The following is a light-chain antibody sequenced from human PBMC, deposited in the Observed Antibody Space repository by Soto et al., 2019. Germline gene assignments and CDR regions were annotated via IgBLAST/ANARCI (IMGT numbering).Light chain of an antibody. V-gene: IGKV1-8*01. CDR2: AAS. CDR3: QQYYSYPQT. Sequence: AIRMTQSPSSLSASTRDRVTITCRASQGISSYLAWYQQKPGKAPKLLIYAASTLQSGVPTRFSGSGTGTDFTLTISCLQSEDFATFSCQQYYSYPQTFGQGTKVEIK. J-gene: IGKJ1*01. CDR1: QGISSY.